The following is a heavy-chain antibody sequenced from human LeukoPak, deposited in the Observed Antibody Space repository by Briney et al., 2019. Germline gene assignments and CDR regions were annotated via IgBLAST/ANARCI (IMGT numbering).Heavy chain of an antibody. CDR1: GGSISTYY. Sequence: SETLSLTCTVSGGSISTYYWSWIRQPPGKGLEWIAYIDYSASTNYNPSLKSRVTISVDTSKNQFSLKLSSVTAADTAVYYCARDSRRELLHAFDIWGQGTMVTVSP. J-gene: IGHJ3*02. D-gene: IGHD1-26*01. CDR2: IDYSAST. CDR3: ARDSRRELLHAFDI. V-gene: IGHV4-59*01.